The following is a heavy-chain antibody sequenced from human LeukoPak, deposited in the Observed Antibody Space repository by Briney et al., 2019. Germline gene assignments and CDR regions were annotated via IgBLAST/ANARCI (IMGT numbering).Heavy chain of an antibody. CDR1: GFTFSSYA. CDR3: AKHLRTHVWFFDY. D-gene: IGHD3-9*01. J-gene: IGHJ4*02. CDR2: ISGSGRQT. Sequence: GGSLRLSCAASGFTFSSYALSWVRQAPGKGLEWVSLISGSGRQTEYGDSVKGRFTIPRDNSKNTLSLQINSLKAEDTAIYYCAKHLRTHVWFFDYWGQGTLVTVSS. V-gene: IGHV3-23*01.